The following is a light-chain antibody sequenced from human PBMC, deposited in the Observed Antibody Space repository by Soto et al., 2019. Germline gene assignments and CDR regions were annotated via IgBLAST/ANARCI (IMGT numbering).Light chain of an antibody. CDR1: QSVNSN. CDR2: DAS. CDR3: QQYHIWLT. V-gene: IGKV3-15*01. Sequence: EIVMTQSPATLSVSPGERGTLSCRASQSVNSNLAWYQQKPGQAPRLLIYDASTRATGIPARLSGSGSGTEFILTISSLQSEDFAIYYWQQYHIWLTLAGGTKVDSK. J-gene: IGKJ4*01.